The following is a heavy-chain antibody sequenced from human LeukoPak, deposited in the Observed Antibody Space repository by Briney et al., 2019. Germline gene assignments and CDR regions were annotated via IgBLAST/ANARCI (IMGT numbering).Heavy chain of an antibody. CDR1: GFTFTNFA. CDR3: AREITMRGADY. CDR2: MSPSGDT. D-gene: IGHD3-10*02. V-gene: IGHV3-23*01. Sequence: GGSLRLSCAGSGFTFTNFAMTWVRQAPGKGLEWVSSMSPSGDTYYADSVKGRFSISRDASKNTMYLQMSTLRAEDTAVYYCAREITMRGADYWGQGTLVTVSS. J-gene: IGHJ4*02.